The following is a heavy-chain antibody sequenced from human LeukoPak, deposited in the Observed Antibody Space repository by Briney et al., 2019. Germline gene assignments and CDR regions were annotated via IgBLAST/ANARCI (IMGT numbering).Heavy chain of an antibody. CDR3: ARVGGFTVIDY. CDR2: IYYSGST. J-gene: IGHJ4*02. CDR1: GGSISSSTYY. V-gene: IGHV4-39*07. D-gene: IGHD3-22*01. Sequence: SETLSLTCTVSGGSISSSTYYWGWIRQPPGKGLEWIGSIYYSGSTYYNPSLKSRVTISVDTSKNQFSLKLSSVTAADTAVYYCARVGGFTVIDYWGQGTLVTVSS.